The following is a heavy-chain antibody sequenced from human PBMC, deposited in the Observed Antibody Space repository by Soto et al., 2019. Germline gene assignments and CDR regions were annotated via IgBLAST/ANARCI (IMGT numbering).Heavy chain of an antibody. D-gene: IGHD3-3*01. CDR1: GYTFTSYY. CDR3: ARAGTIFGVVIYYGMDV. Sequence: QVQLVQSGAEVKKPGASVKVYCKASGYTFTSYYMHWVRQAPGQGLEWMGIINPSGGSTSYAQKFQGRVTMTRDTSTSTVYMELSSLRSEDTAVYYCARAGTIFGVVIYYGMDVWGQGTTVTVSS. J-gene: IGHJ6*02. V-gene: IGHV1-46*01. CDR2: INPSGGST.